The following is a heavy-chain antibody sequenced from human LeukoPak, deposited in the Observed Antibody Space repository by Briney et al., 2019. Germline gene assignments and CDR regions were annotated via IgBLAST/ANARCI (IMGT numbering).Heavy chain of an antibody. CDR2: ISGSGGGT. Sequence: QTGGSLRLSCAASGFTFSNYGMNWVRQAPGKGLEGVSGISGSGGGTYYADSVKGRFTISRDNFQKTVDLEVNSLRGEDTAVYYCAKVLGMYGSSGYAWYFDHWGQGTLVTVSS. J-gene: IGHJ4*02. D-gene: IGHD6-25*01. CDR3: AKVLGMYGSSGYAWYFDH. CDR1: GFTFSNYG. V-gene: IGHV3-23*01.